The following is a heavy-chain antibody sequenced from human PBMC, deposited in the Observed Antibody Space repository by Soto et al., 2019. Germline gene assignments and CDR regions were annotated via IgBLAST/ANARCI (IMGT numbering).Heavy chain of an antibody. CDR1: GFTFDDYA. D-gene: IGHD3-10*01. CDR3: AKDSVALIWFEARDY. CDR2: ISWNSGSI. J-gene: IGHJ4*02. Sequence: EVQLVESGGGLVQPGRSLRLSCAASGFTFDDYAMHWVRHAPGKGLEWVSGISWNSGSIGYADSVKGRFTISRDNAKNSLYLQMNSLSAEDTALYSCAKDSVALIWFEARDYWGQGTLVTVSS. V-gene: IGHV3-9*01.